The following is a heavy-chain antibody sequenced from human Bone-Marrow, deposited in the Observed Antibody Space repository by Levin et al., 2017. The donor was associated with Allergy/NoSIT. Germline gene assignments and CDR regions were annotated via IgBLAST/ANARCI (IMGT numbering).Heavy chain of an antibody. CDR1: GSSINTSYH. Sequence: NASETLSLTCAVSGSSINTSYHWGWFRQPPGKGLQWIGSIFYNGKTHYNPSLRSRVTISLDTSRNQFSLGLISVTAADTAVYFCARDGGYQLLELPSSFDCWGQGTLVTVSS. CDR3: ARDGGYQLLELPSSFDC. J-gene: IGHJ4*02. CDR2: IFYNGKT. V-gene: IGHV4-38-2*02. D-gene: IGHD1-26*01.